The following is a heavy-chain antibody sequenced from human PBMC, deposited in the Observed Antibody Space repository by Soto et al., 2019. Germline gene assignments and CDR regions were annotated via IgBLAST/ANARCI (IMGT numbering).Heavy chain of an antibody. CDR3: ARASYGSGSYVSIGWFDP. V-gene: IGHV4-31*03. J-gene: IGHJ5*02. CDR2: IYYSGST. CDR1: DSFIRGGGYY. Sequence: SETHPHTVIVSDSFIRGGGYYCRWIRQHPGKGLEWIGYIYYSGSTYYNPSLKSRVTISVDTSKNQFSLKLSSVTAADTAVYYCARASYGSGSYVSIGWFDPWGQGTLVTVSS. D-gene: IGHD3-10*01.